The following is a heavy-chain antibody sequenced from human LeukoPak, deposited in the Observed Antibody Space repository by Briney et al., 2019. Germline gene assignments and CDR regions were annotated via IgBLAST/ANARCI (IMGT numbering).Heavy chain of an antibody. CDR3: ARRSMVRGVSNWFDP. J-gene: IGHJ5*02. CDR1: GFSVSDNY. D-gene: IGHD3-10*01. Sequence: GGSLRLSCAASGFSVSDNYMTWVRQPPGKGLEWVSVIYSGNTTYYADSVKGRFTISRDNSKNTLNLQMNRLRTEDTAVYYCARRSMVRGVSNWFDPWGQGTLVTVSS. CDR2: IYSGNTT. V-gene: IGHV3-66*01.